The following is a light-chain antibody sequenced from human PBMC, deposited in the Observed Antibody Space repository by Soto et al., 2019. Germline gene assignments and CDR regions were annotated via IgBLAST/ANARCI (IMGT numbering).Light chain of an antibody. J-gene: IGKJ4*01. V-gene: IGKV1D-16*01. CDR1: QDISSW. CDR2: AAS. Sequence: DIQMTQSPSSLSASVGDRVSITCRASQDISSWVAWYQQKPGKGPKSLIFAASSLQSGVSSRFSASGSGTDFTLTINSLQPEDSATYFCQQYLSYPLSFGGGTKVEIK. CDR3: QQYLSYPLS.